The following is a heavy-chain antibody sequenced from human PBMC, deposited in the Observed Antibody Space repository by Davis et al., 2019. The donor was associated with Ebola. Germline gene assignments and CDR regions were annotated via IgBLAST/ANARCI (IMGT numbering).Heavy chain of an antibody. CDR2: INPNRGGT. CDR3: ARAGNDYIWGSYRSHYGMDV. V-gene: IGHV1-2*04. D-gene: IGHD3-16*02. CDR1: GYTFTGYY. J-gene: IGHJ6*02. Sequence: AASVKVSCKASGYTFTGYYMHWVRQAPGQGLEWMGWINPNRGGTNYAQKFQGWVTMTRDTSISTAYMELSRLRSDDTAVYYCARAGNDYIWGSYRSHYGMDVWGQGTTVTVSS.